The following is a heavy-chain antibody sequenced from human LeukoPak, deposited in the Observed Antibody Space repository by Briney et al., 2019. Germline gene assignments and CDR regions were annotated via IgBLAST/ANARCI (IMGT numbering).Heavy chain of an antibody. CDR3: ARGLYCSSTSRYDYYYYYMDV. CDR2: INWNGGST. CDR1: GFTFDDYG. V-gene: IGHV3-20*04. D-gene: IGHD2-2*01. J-gene: IGHJ6*03. Sequence: GGSLRLSCAASGFTFDDYGMGWVRQAPGKGLEWVSGINWNGGSTGYADSVKGRFTISRDNAKNSLYLQMNSLRAEDTALYYCARGLYCSSTSRYDYYYYYMDVWGKGTTVTVSS.